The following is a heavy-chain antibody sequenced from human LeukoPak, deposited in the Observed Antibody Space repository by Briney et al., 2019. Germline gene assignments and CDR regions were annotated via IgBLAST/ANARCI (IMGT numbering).Heavy chain of an antibody. CDR3: ARARISGSYRYFDY. CDR2: ISSSSSYI. V-gene: IGHV3-21*01. D-gene: IGHD1-26*01. CDR1: GFTSSSYS. Sequence: GGSLRLSCAASGFTSSSYSMNWVRQAPGKGLEWVSSISSSSSYIYYADSVKGRFTISGDNAKNSLYLQMNSLRAEDTAVYYCARARISGSYRYFDYWGQGTLVTVSS. J-gene: IGHJ4*02.